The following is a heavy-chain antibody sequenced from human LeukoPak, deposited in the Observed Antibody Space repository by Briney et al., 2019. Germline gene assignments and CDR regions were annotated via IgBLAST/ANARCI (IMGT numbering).Heavy chain of an antibody. J-gene: IGHJ4*02. D-gene: IGHD3-10*01. V-gene: IGHV4-59*11. Sequence: PSETLSLTCTVSGGSISSHYWSWIRQPPGKGLEWIGYIYYSGSTNYNPSLKSRVTISVDTSKNQFSLKLSSVTAADTAVYYCARVDGGWGQGTLVTVSS. CDR2: IYYSGST. CDR3: ARVDGG. CDR1: GGSISSHY.